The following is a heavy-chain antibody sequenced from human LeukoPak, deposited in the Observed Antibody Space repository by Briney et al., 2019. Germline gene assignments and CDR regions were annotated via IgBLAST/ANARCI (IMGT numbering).Heavy chain of an antibody. CDR2: IHSSGNT. CDR3: ARHLSDSSVGIEY. V-gene: IGHV4-59*08. D-gene: IGHD2/OR15-2a*01. CDR1: HGSISNYY. Sequence: SETLSLTCTVAHGSISNYYWTWIRQPPGKGLEWLGYIHSSGNTNYSPSLKRRVTISLATSKNQFSLKLSSVTAADTAVYYCARHLSDSSVGIEYWGQGTLVTVSS. J-gene: IGHJ4*02.